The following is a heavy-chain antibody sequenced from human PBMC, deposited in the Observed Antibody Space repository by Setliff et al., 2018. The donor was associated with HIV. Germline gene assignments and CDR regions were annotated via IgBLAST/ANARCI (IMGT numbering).Heavy chain of an antibody. V-gene: IGHV4-4*09. Sequence: SETLSLTCTVSGGSISSYCWNWIRQPPGRGLEWIGYIFTSGSTKYNPSLQSRVTMSIDTSKNQFSLKLASVTAADTAVYYCARRIDNSGSFPDKNWFDTWGQGSLVTVSS. CDR2: IFTSGST. J-gene: IGHJ5*02. CDR3: ARRIDNSGSFPDKNWFDT. CDR1: GGSISSYC. D-gene: IGHD3-10*01.